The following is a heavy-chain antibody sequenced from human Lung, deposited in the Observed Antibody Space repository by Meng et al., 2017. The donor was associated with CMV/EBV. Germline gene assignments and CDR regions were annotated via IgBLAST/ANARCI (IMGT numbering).Heavy chain of an antibody. V-gene: IGHV4-4*02. CDR2: IDDSGST. CDR1: GVSIRSNIR. J-gene: IGHJ4*02. CDR3: ARGKQDAWELLAY. D-gene: IGHD1-26*01. Sequence: QVQVEESGTGLVTPSGTLSLTCGVSGVSIRSNIRWTWVRQPPGKGLEWIGDIDDSGSTNYNPSLNSRISISLDKSKNHFSLKVNSVTAADTAVYYCARGKQDAWELLAYWGQGALVTVSS.